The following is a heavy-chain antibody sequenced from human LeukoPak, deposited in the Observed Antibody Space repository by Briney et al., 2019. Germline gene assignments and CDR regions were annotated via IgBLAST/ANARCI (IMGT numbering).Heavy chain of an antibody. D-gene: IGHD4-17*01. CDR2: IYYSGST. CDR3: ARVWDYGDYAFDY. Sequence: PSETLSLTCTVSGGSISSYYWSWIRQPPGKGLEWIGYIYYSGSTNYNPSLKSRVTISVDTSKNQFSLKLSSVTAADTAVYYCARVWDYGDYAFDYWGQGTLVTVSS. V-gene: IGHV4-59*01. J-gene: IGHJ4*02. CDR1: GGSISSYY.